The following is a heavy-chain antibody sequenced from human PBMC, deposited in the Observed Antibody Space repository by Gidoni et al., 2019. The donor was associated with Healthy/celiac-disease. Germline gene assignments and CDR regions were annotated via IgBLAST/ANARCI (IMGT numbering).Heavy chain of an antibody. CDR3: ARDSFSGIVGATGWFDP. J-gene: IGHJ5*02. V-gene: IGHV3-11*06. Sequence: QVQLVESGGGLVKPGGSLRLSCAASGFTFSAYYMSWIRQAPGNGLEWVSYISSSSSYTNYADAVKGRFTISRDNAKNSLYLQMNSLRAEDTAVYYCARDSFSGIVGATGWFDPWGQGTLVTVSS. D-gene: IGHD1-26*01. CDR1: GFTFSAYY. CDR2: ISSSSSYT.